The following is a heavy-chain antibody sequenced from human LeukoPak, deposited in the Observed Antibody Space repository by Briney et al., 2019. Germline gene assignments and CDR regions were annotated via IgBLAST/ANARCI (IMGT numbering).Heavy chain of an antibody. Sequence: PSETLSLTRTVSCVSITDSSYFCGWIRQPPGKGLELGGCVYYSGRTYYNPSLKSRVTISAHMSKNHCSLKLNSVTAADTGVYYCARQTKSIVGPWGQGTLVTVPS. CDR2: VYYSGRT. D-gene: IGHD1-1*01. V-gene: IGHV4-39*01. CDR3: ARQTKSIVGP. CDR1: CVSITDSSYF. J-gene: IGHJ5*02.